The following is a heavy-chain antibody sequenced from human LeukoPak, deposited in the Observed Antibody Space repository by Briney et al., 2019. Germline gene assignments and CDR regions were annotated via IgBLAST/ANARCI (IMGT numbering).Heavy chain of an antibody. CDR1: GGSISSYY. CDR2: IYYSGST. D-gene: IGHD5-24*01. CDR3: ARPRDDDAFDI. J-gene: IGHJ3*02. V-gene: IGHV4-59*08. Sequence: PSETLSLTCTVSGGSISSYYWSWIRQPPGKGLEWIGYIYYSGSTNYNPSLKSRVTISVDTSKNQFSLKLSSVTAADTAVYYCARPRDDDAFDIWGQGTMVTVSS.